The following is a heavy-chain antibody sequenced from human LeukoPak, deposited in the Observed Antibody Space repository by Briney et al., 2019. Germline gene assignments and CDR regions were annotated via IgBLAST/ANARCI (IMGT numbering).Heavy chain of an antibody. CDR2: ISGSGGRT. CDR3: AKEGLGDGFADY. J-gene: IGHJ4*02. Sequence: GGSLRLSCTASGFTFSTNAMSWVRQAPGKGPQWVSAISGSGGRTFYADSVKGRFTISRDNSQNTLYLQMNSLRIEDSAVYYCAKEGLGDGFADYWGQGTLVTVSS. V-gene: IGHV3-23*01. D-gene: IGHD3-16*01. CDR1: GFTFSTNA.